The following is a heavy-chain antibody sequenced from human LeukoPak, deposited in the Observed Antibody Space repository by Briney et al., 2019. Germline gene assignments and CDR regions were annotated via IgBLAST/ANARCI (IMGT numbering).Heavy chain of an antibody. V-gene: IGHV3-53*01. Sequence: PGGSLRLSCAASGFTVSSNYMSWVRQTPRKGLEWVSVIYSGGSTYYADSVKGRFTISRDNSKNTLYLQTNSLRAEGTAVYYCARDSLVFHGMDVWGQGTTVTVSS. CDR3: ARDSLVFHGMDV. CDR1: GFTVSSNY. J-gene: IGHJ6*02. D-gene: IGHD3-16*01. CDR2: IYSGGST.